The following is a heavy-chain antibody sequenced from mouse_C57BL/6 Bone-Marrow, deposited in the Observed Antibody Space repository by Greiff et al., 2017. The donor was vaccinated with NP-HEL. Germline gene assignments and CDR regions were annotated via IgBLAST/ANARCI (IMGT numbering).Heavy chain of an antibody. J-gene: IGHJ2*01. CDR1: GFTFSSYT. CDR3: ARLYYGNCFDC. CDR2: ISGGGGNT. V-gene: IGHV5-9*01. Sequence: EVKLMESGGGLVKPGGSLKLSCAASGFTFSSYTMSWVRQTPEKRLEWVATISGGGGNTYYPDSVKGRFTISRDNAKNTLYLQMSSLRSEDTALYYCARLYYGNCFDCWGQGTTLTVSS. D-gene: IGHD2-1*01.